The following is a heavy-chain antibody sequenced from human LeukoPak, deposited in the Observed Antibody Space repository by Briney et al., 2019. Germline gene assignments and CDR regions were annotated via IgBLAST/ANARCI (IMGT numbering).Heavy chain of an antibody. Sequence: SETLSLTCTVTGGSISGYHWSWIRQSPGEGLEWIGDIYYSGTTNFNPSLKSRVTISVGTSKYHFSLNLTSVTAADTAVYYCARVKNIVGATVFDYWGRGTLVSVSS. CDR3: ARVKNIVGATVFDY. V-gene: IGHV4-59*01. J-gene: IGHJ4*02. CDR1: GGSISGYH. CDR2: IYYSGTT. D-gene: IGHD1-26*01.